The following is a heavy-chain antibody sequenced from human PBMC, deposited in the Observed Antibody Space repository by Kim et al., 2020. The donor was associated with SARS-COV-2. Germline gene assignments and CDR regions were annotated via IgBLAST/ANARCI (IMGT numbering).Heavy chain of an antibody. V-gene: IGHV3-23*01. Sequence: ADSVKGRFTISRDKSKNTLYLQMNSPRAEDTAVYYCAKDLDTAMGLFDYWGQGTLVTVSS. J-gene: IGHJ4*02. D-gene: IGHD5-18*01. CDR3: AKDLDTAMGLFDY.